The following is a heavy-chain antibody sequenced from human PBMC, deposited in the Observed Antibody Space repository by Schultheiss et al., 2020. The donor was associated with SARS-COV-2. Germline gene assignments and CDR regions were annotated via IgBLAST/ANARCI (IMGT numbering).Heavy chain of an antibody. D-gene: IGHD3-16*01. CDR1: GFTFSSYG. V-gene: IGHV3-30*02. Sequence: GGSLRLSCAASGFTFSSYGMHWVRQAPGKGLEWVAFIPYDGSNKYYADSVKGRFTISRDNSKNTLYLQMNSLRAEDTAVYYCTSYAMGVRFSNYWGQGTLVTVSS. CDR2: IPYDGSNK. J-gene: IGHJ4*02. CDR3: TSYAMGVRFSNY.